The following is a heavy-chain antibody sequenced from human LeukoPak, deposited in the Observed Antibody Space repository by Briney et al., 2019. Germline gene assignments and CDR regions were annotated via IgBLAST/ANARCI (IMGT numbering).Heavy chain of an antibody. CDR3: ARRAPFLSAAISYYYMDV. V-gene: IGHV4-39*01. Sequence: SETLSLTCTVPGGSIISTTYYWGWVRQPPGKGLELIGSIYYSGNTYYNPSLKSRVTISVDTSRNQFSLKLHSVTAADTAVYYCARRAPFLSAAISYYYMDVWGKGTTVTVSS. CDR1: GGSIISTTYY. D-gene: IGHD2-2*01. J-gene: IGHJ6*03. CDR2: IYYSGNT.